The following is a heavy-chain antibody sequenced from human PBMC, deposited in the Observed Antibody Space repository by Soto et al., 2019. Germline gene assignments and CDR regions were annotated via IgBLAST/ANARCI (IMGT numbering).Heavy chain of an antibody. V-gene: IGHV4-31*03. CDR2: IYYSGST. D-gene: IGHD6-6*01. CDR1: DGSISSGECY. Sequence: VQLQESGPGLVKPSQTLSLTCTVSDGSISSGECYWSWISKHPGKGLEWIGYIYYSGSTYYNPSLKSRVTISVDTSKNQFSLKLSSVTAADTAVYYCARGGRRSPGMDVWGQGTTVTVSS. J-gene: IGHJ6*02. CDR3: ARGGRRSPGMDV.